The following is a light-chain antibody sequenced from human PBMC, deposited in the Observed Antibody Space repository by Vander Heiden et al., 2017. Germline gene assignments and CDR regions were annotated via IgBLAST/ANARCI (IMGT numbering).Light chain of an antibody. J-gene: IGKJ4*01. Sequence: EIVLTQSPVTLSLSPGERATLSCRASQSVSRFLAWYQRKPGQAPRLLIYDASSRATGIPGRFSGSGSGTDFTLTISGLEPEDFAVYYCQQRSDWPLTFGGGTKVEIK. CDR3: QQRSDWPLT. CDR2: DAS. V-gene: IGKV3-11*01. CDR1: QSVSRF.